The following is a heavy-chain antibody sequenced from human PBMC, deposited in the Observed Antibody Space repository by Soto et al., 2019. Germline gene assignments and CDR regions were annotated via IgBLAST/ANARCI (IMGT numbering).Heavy chain of an antibody. CDR3: ARQNDFRLDS. Sequence: GESLKISCKGSGYSFSNYWIGWVRQMPGKGLEWMGIYYPGDSDTRYSPSFQGQVTISADKSISTAYLQWSSLKASDTAMYYCARQNDFRLDSWGQGTLVTVSS. CDR1: GYSFSNYW. CDR2: YYPGDSDT. V-gene: IGHV5-51*01. D-gene: IGHD1-1*01. J-gene: IGHJ5*01.